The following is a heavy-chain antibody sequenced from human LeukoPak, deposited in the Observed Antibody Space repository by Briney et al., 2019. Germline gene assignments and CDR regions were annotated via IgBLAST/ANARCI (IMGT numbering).Heavy chain of an antibody. CDR2: VHFSGAT. J-gene: IGHJ1*01. D-gene: IGHD6-19*01. CDR1: GVSVSSDNY. CDR3: AKHRMWLVGLES. Sequence: SETLSLTCIVSGVSVSSDNYWGWIRQSPGKGLELIGSVHFSGATHYNPSLKSRVAITLDTSKNQFSLKLNSVTAADTAIYYCAKHRMWLVGLESWGQGTLVTVSS. V-gene: IGHV4-39*01.